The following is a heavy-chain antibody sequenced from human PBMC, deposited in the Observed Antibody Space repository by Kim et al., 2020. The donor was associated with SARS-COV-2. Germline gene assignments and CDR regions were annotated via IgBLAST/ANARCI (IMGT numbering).Heavy chain of an antibody. Sequence: SVKVSCKASGGTFSSYAISWVRQAPGQGLEWMGRIIPILGIANYAQKFQGRVTITADKSTSTAYMELSSLRSEDTAVYYCARDLYPNEWILDYWGQGTLVTVSS. D-gene: IGHD5-18*01. V-gene: IGHV1-69*04. J-gene: IGHJ4*02. CDR2: IIPILGIA. CDR3: ARDLYPNEWILDY. CDR1: GGTFSSYA.